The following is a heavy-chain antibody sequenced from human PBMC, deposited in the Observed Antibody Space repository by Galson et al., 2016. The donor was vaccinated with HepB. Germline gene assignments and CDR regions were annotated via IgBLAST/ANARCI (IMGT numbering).Heavy chain of an antibody. CDR2: ISYDGTTK. CDR1: GFTFSQYA. V-gene: IGHV3-30*14. Sequence: SLRLSCAASGFTFSQYAMHWVRQAPGKGLEWVSLISYDGTTKYYADSVKGRFTLFRDNSKNTLFLQMNSLRAEDTAMYYCANQNYNSGADYWGQGTLVTVSS. D-gene: IGHD3-10*01. J-gene: IGHJ4*02. CDR3: ANQNYNSGADY.